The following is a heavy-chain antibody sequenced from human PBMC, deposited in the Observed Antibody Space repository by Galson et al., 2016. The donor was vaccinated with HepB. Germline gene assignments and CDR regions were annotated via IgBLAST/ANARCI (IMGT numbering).Heavy chain of an antibody. CDR2: IYPDDSDT. J-gene: IGHJ4*02. D-gene: IGHD3-22*01. Sequence: QSGAEVKKPGESLKISCKGSGSSFTSYWIGWVRQMPGKGLEWMGIIYPDDSDTTYSPSFQGQVTISADKSISTAYLQWTSLKASDTAMYFCGELRKGDFYGNSGYHDYFDCWGQGTLVTVSS. CDR3: GELRKGDFYGNSGYHDYFDC. CDR1: GSSFTSYW. V-gene: IGHV5-51*01.